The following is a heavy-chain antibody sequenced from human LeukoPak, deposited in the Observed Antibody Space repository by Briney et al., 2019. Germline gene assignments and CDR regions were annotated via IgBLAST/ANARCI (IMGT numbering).Heavy chain of an antibody. CDR2: ISGSGGNT. CDR1: GFTFSSYG. V-gene: IGHV3-23*01. Sequence: GGSLRLSCAASGFTFSSYGMSWVRQAPGKGLEWVSAISGSGGNTYYADSVKGRFTTSRDNSKNTLYLQLNSLRAEDTAVYYCAKGPKQQLVGSRGHFFDYWGQGTLVTVSS. D-gene: IGHD6-13*01. J-gene: IGHJ4*02. CDR3: AKGPKQQLVGSRGHFFDY.